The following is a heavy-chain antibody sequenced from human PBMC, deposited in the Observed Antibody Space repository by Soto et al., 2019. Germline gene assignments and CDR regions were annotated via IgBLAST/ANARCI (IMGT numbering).Heavy chain of an antibody. CDR2: IIPIFGTA. V-gene: IGHV1-69*13. J-gene: IGHJ4*02. CDR3: AAGNYYDSSGYYFSFDY. Sequence: ASVKVSCKASGGTFSSYAISWVRQAPGQGLEWMGGIIPIFGTANYAQKFQGRVTITADESTSTAYMELSSLRSEDTAVYYCAAGNYYDSSGYYFSFDYWGQGTLVTVSS. D-gene: IGHD3-22*01. CDR1: GGTFSSYA.